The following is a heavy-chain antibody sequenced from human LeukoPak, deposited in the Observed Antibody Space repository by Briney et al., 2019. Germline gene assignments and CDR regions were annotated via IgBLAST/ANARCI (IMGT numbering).Heavy chain of an antibody. J-gene: IGHJ4*02. CDR3: ARSTADGRLYFVD. CDR1: GFTVNSNY. V-gene: IGHV3-53*01. CDR2: LYNTGNT. D-gene: IGHD6-13*01. Sequence: GGSLRLSCAASGFTVNSNYLSWVRQAPGKGLEWVSTLYNTGNTYYANSVKGRFSISRDNSNNTLFLQMNSLRAEDTAVYYCARSTADGRLYFVDWGPGTLVSVSS.